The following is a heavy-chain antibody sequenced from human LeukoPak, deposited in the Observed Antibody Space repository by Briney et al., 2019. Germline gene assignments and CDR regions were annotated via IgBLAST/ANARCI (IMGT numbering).Heavy chain of an antibody. V-gene: IGHV4-4*09. Sequence: SETLSLTCTVSGGSTSNYYWSWIRQPPGKGLEWIAYIFQSGDARYNPSLKSRVTIALDTSKNQFSLTLSSVTAADTAVYYCARGLPRLGELSLREYYFDYWGQGTLVTVSS. J-gene: IGHJ4*02. CDR1: GGSTSNYY. D-gene: IGHD3-16*02. CDR2: IFQSGDA. CDR3: ARGLPRLGELSLREYYFDY.